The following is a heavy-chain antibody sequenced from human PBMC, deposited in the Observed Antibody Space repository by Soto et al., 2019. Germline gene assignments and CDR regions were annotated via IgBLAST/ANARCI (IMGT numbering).Heavy chain of an antibody. CDR2: IIPIFGTA. V-gene: IGHV1-69*06. CDR3: ARSGYCSGGSCYGYYYYYGMDV. D-gene: IGHD2-15*01. CDR1: GGTFSSYA. Sequence: QVQLVQSGAEVKKPGSSVKVSCKASGGTFSSYAISWVRQAPGQGLEWMGGIIPIFGTANYGQKFQGRVTITADKSTSTAYMELSSLRAEDTAVYYCARSGYCSGGSCYGYYYYYGMDVWGQGTTVTVSS. J-gene: IGHJ6*02.